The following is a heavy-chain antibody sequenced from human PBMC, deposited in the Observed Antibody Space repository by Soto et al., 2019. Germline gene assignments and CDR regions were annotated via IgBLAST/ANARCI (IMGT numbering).Heavy chain of an antibody. V-gene: IGHV3-48*01. CDR2: ISSSSSTI. CDR3: VSSPELYYYYYYMDV. Sequence: GGSLRLSCAASGFTFSSYSMNWVRQAPGKGLEWVSYISSSSSTIYYADSVKGRFTISRDNAKNSLYLQMNSLRAEDTAVYYCVSSPELYYYYYYMDVWGKGTTVTVSS. D-gene: IGHD6-13*01. J-gene: IGHJ6*03. CDR1: GFTFSSYS.